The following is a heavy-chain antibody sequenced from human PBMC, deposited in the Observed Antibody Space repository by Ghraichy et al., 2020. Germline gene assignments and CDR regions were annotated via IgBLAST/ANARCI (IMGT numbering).Heavy chain of an antibody. J-gene: IGHJ6*02. D-gene: IGHD1/OR15-1a*01. Sequence: SETLSLTCAVYGGSFSGYYWSWIRQPPGKGLEWIGEINHSGSTNYNPSLKSRVTILVDTSKNQFSLKLSSVTAADTAVYYCARGPTNGMDVWGQGTTVTVSS. CDR1: GGSFSGYY. V-gene: IGHV4-34*01. CDR3: ARGPTNGMDV. CDR2: INHSGST.